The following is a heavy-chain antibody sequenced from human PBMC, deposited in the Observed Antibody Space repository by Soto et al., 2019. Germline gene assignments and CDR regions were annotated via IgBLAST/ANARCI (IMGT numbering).Heavy chain of an antibody. J-gene: IGHJ4*02. CDR2: INHSGST. CDR1: GGSFSGYY. Sequence: QVQLQQWGAGLLKPSETLSLTCAVYGGSFSGYYWSWIRQPPGKGLEWIGEINHSGSTNYNPSLKSRVTISLDTSKNQFSLKLSSVTAADTAVYYCAGGSGGSYYFDYWGQGTLVTVSS. D-gene: IGHD2-15*01. V-gene: IGHV4-34*01. CDR3: AGGSGGSYYFDY.